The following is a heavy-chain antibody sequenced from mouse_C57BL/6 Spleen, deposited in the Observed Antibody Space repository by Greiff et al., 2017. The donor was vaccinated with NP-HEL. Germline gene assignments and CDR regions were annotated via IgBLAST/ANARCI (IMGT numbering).Heavy chain of an antibody. Sequence: QVQLQQSGPELVKPGASVKISCKASGYAFSSSWMNWVKQRPGKGLEWIGRIYPGDGDTNYNGKFKGKATLTADKSSSTAYMQLSSLPSEDSAVYFCARRGEGYFDVWGTGTTVTVSS. J-gene: IGHJ1*03. CDR3: ARRGEGYFDV. CDR1: GYAFSSSW. V-gene: IGHV1-82*01. CDR2: IYPGDGDT.